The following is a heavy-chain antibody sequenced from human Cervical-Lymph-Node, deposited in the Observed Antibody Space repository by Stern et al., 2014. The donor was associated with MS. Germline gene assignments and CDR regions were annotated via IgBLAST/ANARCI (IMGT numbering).Heavy chain of an antibody. J-gene: IGHJ4*02. V-gene: IGHV3-9*01. CDR2: IPRHSGNK. Sequence: EVQLVESGGGLVRPGMSLRLSCVASGMTFSDYAMHWVRQPSGKGLEWVSGIPRHSGNKGYADSVKGRFTISRDEGKNSLYLQMTSLRPDGTAVYYCVRDKGTMTGALGNWGPGPLVTVSS. CDR1: GMTFSDYA. CDR3: VRDKGTMTGALGN. D-gene: IGHD3-16*01.